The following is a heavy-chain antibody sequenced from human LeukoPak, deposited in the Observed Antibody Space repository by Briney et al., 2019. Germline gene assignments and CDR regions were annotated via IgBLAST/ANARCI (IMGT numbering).Heavy chain of an antibody. CDR1: GGSFSGYY. D-gene: IGHD4-17*01. V-gene: IGHV4-34*01. Sequence: PSETLSLTCAVYGGSFSGYYWSWIRQPPGKGLEWIGEINHSGSTNYNPSLKSRVTISVDTSKNQFSLKLSSVTAADTAVYYCARLRRDQPAFDIWGQGTMVTVSS. CDR3: ARLRRDQPAFDI. CDR2: INHSGST. J-gene: IGHJ3*02.